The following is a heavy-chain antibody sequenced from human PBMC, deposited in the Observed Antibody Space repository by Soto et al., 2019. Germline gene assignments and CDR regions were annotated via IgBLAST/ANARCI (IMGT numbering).Heavy chain of an antibody. V-gene: IGHV3-53*01. CDR2: MYSGGST. J-gene: IGHJ6*01. D-gene: IGHD4-17*01. CDR1: GFTVSSNY. Sequence: EVQLVESGGGLIQPGGSLRLSCAAYGFTVSSNYMSWVRQAPGKGLEWVSVMYSGGSTYYADSVKGRFTISRDNSKNTLYLQMNSLRAEDTAVYYCARDGPIVGDATENLEDYYDYYGMDVW. CDR3: ARDGPIVGDATENLEDYYDYYGMDV.